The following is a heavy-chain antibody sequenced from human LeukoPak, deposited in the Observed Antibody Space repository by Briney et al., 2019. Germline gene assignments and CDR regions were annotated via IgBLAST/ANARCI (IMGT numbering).Heavy chain of an antibody. CDR1: GFTFSSYW. J-gene: IGHJ4*02. CDR3: ARGVPYDSWSGPHYSDY. Sequence: GGSLRLSCAASGFTFSSYWMTWVRQGPGKGLEWVANIKPGGSEKYYVDSVKGRFTISRDSAKNSLYLQMNSLRAEDTAVYYCARGVPYDSWSGPHYSDYWGQGTLVTVSS. CDR2: IKPGGSEK. D-gene: IGHD3-3*01. V-gene: IGHV3-7*01.